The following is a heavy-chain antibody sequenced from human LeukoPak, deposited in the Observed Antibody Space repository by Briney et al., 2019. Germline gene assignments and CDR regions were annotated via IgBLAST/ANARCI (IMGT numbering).Heavy chain of an antibody. CDR1: GFTFSSYS. CDR2: ISSSSYI. V-gene: IGHV3-21*01. D-gene: IGHD3-3*01. J-gene: IGHJ3*02. Sequence: PGGSLRLSCAASGFTFSSYSMNWVRQAPGKGLEWVSSISSSSYIYYADSVKGRFTISRDNAKNSLYLQMNSLRAEDTAVYYCARDGPILYYDFWSGYYKSRSDAFDIWGQGTMVTVSS. CDR3: ARDGPILYYDFWSGYYKSRSDAFDI.